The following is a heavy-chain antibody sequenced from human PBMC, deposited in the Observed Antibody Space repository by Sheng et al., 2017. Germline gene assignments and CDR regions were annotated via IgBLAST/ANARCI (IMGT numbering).Heavy chain of an antibody. CDR2: ISSSGSTI. Sequence: EVQLVESGGGLVQPGGSLRLSCAASGFTFSSYEMNWVRQAPGKGLEWVSYISSSGSTIYYADSVKGRFTISRDNAKNSLYLQMNSLRAEDTAVYYCARVRYDYVWGSYRYNSGGNDAFDIWGQGTMVTVSS. J-gene: IGHJ3*02. D-gene: IGHD3-16*02. V-gene: IGHV3-48*03. CDR1: GFTFSSYE. CDR3: ARVRYDYVWGSYRYNSGGNDAFDI.